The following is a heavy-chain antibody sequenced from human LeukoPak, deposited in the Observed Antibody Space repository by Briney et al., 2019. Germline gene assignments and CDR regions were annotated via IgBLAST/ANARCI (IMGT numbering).Heavy chain of an antibody. V-gene: IGHV3-23*01. CDR3: AKSHRYVSGSCKSYYYMDV. Sequence: GGSLRLSCAASGFTFSSYGMSWVRQAPGKGLEWVSVISGSGDRIYYGDSVKGRFTISRDNSKKTLYLQMNSLRAEDTAVYYCAKSHRYVSGSCKSYYYMDVWGKGTTVTISS. J-gene: IGHJ6*03. D-gene: IGHD3-10*01. CDR1: GFTFSSYG. CDR2: ISGSGDRI.